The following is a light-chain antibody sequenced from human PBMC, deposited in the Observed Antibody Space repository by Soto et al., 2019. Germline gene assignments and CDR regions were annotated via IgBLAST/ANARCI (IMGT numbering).Light chain of an antibody. V-gene: IGKV1-9*01. CDR3: QQLNTYPFI. CDR2: AAS. J-gene: IGKJ5*01. CDR1: QGIDTY. Sequence: DIQLTQSPSFLSASVGDRVTITCRASQGIDTYLAWYQQKPGKAPKLLIYAASFLQSGVPSRFSGSGSGTEFTLTVSSLQPEDFAASYCQQLNTYPFIFGQGTRLEIK.